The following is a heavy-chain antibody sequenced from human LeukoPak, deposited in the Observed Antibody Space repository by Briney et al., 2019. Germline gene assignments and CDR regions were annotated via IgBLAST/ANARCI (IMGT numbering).Heavy chain of an antibody. D-gene: IGHD1-26*01. CDR2: ISAYNGNT. Sequence: GASVKVSCKASGYTFTSYGISWVRQAPGQGLEWMGWISAYNGNTNYAQKLRGRVTMTTDTSTSTAYMELRSLRSDDTAVYYCARESGIVGSTGGDYWGQGTLVTVSS. J-gene: IGHJ4*02. CDR3: ARESGIVGSTGGDY. CDR1: GYTFTSYG. V-gene: IGHV1-18*01.